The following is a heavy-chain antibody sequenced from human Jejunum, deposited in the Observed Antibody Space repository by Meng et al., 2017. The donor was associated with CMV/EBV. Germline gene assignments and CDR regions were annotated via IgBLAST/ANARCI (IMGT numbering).Heavy chain of an antibody. CDR3: VRDSSFSTY. V-gene: IGHV3-21*06. J-gene: IGHJ4*02. Sequence: LSCGASGFTFSRYSMTWVRQAPGEGLEWVSSISSGSSYIYYADSVKGRFTIFRDDAKNSMYLQMNSLRAEDTAVYYCVRDSSFSTYWGQGTLVTVSS. CDR2: ISSGSSYI. CDR1: GFTFSRYS.